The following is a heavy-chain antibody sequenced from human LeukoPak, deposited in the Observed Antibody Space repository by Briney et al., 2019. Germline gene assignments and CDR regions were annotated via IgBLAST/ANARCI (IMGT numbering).Heavy chain of an antibody. CDR1: GGSISSSSYY. V-gene: IGHV4-39*07. CDR3: AREKVVVPAAIDY. Sequence: SETLSLTCTVSGGSISSSSYYWGWIRQPPGKGLEWIGSIYYSGSTYYNPSLKSRVTISVDTSKNQFSLKLSSVTAADTAVYYCAREKVVVPAAIDYWGQGTLVTVSS. CDR2: IYYSGST. J-gene: IGHJ4*02. D-gene: IGHD2-2*01.